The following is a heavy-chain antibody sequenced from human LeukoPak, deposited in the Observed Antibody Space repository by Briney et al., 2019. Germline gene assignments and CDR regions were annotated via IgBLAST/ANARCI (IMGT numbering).Heavy chain of an antibody. V-gene: IGHV4-34*01. CDR3: ARGRNLWFGELWGL. CDR1: GGSFSGYY. D-gene: IGHD3-10*01. CDR2: INHSGST. Sequence: SSETLSLTCAVYGGSFSGYYWSWIRQPPGKGLEWLGEINHSGSTNYNPSLKSRVTISVDTSKNQFSLKLSSVTAADTAVYYCARGRNLWFGELWGLWGQGTLVTVSS. J-gene: IGHJ4*02.